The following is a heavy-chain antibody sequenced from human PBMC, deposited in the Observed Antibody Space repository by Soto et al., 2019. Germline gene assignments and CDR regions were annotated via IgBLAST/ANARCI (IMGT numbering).Heavy chain of an antibody. D-gene: IGHD2-8*01. Sequence: GGSLRLSCAASGFTFSSYAMSWVRQAPGKGLEWVSAISGSGGSTYYADSVKGRFTISRDNSKNTLYLQMNSLRAEDTAVYYCAKLNVGILYQREPFDYWGQGTLVTVSS. CDR1: GFTFSSYA. V-gene: IGHV3-23*01. CDR3: AKLNVGILYQREPFDY. J-gene: IGHJ4*02. CDR2: ISGSGGST.